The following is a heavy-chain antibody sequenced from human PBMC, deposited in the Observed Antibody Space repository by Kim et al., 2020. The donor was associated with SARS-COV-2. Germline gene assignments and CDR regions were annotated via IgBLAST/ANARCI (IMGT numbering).Heavy chain of an antibody. J-gene: IGHJ4*02. CDR3: AKSRDVLTGYYGARFDY. V-gene: IGHV3-43*02. Sequence: GGSLRLSCAASGFIFNHYAMHWVRQAPGKGLEWVSLISEDGGSTYYADSVKGRFTISRDNSKNSLYLQMNSLRTEDTAFYYCAKSRDVLTGYYGARFDYWGQGTLVTVSS. D-gene: IGHD3-9*01. CDR2: ISEDGGST. CDR1: GFIFNHYA.